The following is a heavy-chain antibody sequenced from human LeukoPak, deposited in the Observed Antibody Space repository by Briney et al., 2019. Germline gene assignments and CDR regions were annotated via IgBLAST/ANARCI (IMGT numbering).Heavy chain of an antibody. CDR1: GYSFTSYW. D-gene: IGHD2-21*02. V-gene: IGHV5-51*01. CDR3: ARRVDCGGDCYSNWFDP. CDR2: IYPGDSDT. Sequence: GESLKISCKGSGYSFTSYWIGWVRQMPGKGLEWMGIIYPGDSDTRYSPSFRGQVTISADKSISTAYLQWSSLKASDTAMYYCARRVDCGGDCYSNWFDPWGQGTLVTVSS. J-gene: IGHJ5*02.